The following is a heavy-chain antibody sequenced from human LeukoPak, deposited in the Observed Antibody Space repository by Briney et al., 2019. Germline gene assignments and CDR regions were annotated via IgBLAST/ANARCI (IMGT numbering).Heavy chain of an antibody. CDR1: GGSISSYY. J-gene: IGHJ6*03. CDR3: ARAAGGYYYHYMDV. V-gene: IGHV4-59*01. D-gene: IGHD3-16*01. Sequence: PSETLSLTCTVSGGSISSYYWSWIRQPPGKGLEWIGYIYYSGSTNYNPSLKSRVTISVDTSKNQFSLKLSSVTAADTAVYYCARAAGGYYYHYMDVWGKGTTVTVSS. CDR2: IYYSGST.